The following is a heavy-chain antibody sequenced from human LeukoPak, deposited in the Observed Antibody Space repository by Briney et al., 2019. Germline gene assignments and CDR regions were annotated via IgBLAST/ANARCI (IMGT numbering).Heavy chain of an antibody. D-gene: IGHD6-19*01. CDR3: ARGDHEGWSP. Sequence: ASVKVSCKASGGTFSSYAISWVRQAPGQGLEWMGWMNPNSGNTGYAQKFQGRVTMTRNTSISTAYMELSSLRSEDTAVYYCARGDHEGWSPWGQGTLVTVSS. V-gene: IGHV1-8*02. CDR1: GGTFSSYA. J-gene: IGHJ5*02. CDR2: MNPNSGNT.